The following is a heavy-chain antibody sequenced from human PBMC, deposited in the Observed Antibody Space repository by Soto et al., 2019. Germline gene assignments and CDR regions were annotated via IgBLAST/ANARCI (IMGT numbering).Heavy chain of an antibody. V-gene: IGHV4-30-4*02. CDR2: TYYSGTS. CDR3: ARGLISGSHYSGGWYYFDP. J-gene: IGHJ4*02. D-gene: IGHD1-26*01. CDR1: GGSISSCYYY. Sequence: SETLSLTCAVSGGSISSCYYYWSWIRQPPGKGLEWIGNTYYSGTSYYNPSLKSRVTISLHTSKSHFSLELSSVTAADTAVYYCARGLISGSHYSGGWYYFDPWGQGTQVTVSS.